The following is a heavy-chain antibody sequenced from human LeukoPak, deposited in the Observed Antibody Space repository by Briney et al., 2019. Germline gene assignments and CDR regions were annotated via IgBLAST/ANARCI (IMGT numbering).Heavy chain of an antibody. CDR3: AREEGLFVVVPAAPNWLDP. J-gene: IGHJ5*02. V-gene: IGHV1-69*04. D-gene: IGHD2-2*01. Sequence: SVKVSCKASGCTFSSYAISWVRQAPGQGLEWMGRIIPIFGKANYAQKFQGRVTITADKSTSTAYMELSSLRSEDTAVYYCAREEGLFVVVPAAPNWLDPRGQGTLVTVSS. CDR2: IIPIFGKA. CDR1: GCTFSSYA.